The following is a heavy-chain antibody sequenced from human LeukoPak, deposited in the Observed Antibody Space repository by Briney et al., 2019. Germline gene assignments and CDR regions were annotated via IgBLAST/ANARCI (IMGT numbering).Heavy chain of an antibody. CDR1: GFTFSSYW. CDR2: IKPDGSEK. Sequence: GGSLRLSCAASGFTFSSYWMTWVRQAPGKGLEWVANIKPDGSEKYYVDSVKGRFTASRDNAKNSLYLQMNSLRVEDTAMYYYARITMVRGARKDDYWGQGTLVTVSS. CDR3: ARITMVRGARKDDY. J-gene: IGHJ4*02. D-gene: IGHD3-10*01. V-gene: IGHV3-7*01.